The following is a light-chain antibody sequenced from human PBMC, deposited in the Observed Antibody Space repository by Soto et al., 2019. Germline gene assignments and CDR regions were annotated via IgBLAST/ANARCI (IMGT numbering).Light chain of an antibody. CDR3: QQYNNLPRT. CDR1: QSVSSN. Sequence: ETVMTQSPATLSVSRGEGATLSCRASQSVSSNLVWYQHKPGQAPRLLIYGASTRATDIPARFSGSGSGTEFTLTISSLQSEDYAVYYCQQYNNLPRTFGGGTKVDIK. V-gene: IGKV3-15*01. CDR2: GAS. J-gene: IGKJ4*01.